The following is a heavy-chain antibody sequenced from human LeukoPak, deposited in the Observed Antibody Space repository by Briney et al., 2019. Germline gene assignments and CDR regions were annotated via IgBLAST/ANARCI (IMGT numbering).Heavy chain of an antibody. J-gene: IGHJ4*02. D-gene: IGHD3-3*01. Sequence: PGGSLRLSCAASGFTVSSNYMNWVRQAPGKGLEWVSYISSSSDIIHYADSVKGRFTISRDNAKNSLYLQMNSLRAEDTAVYYCARDLRYYDFWSGYVWGQGTLVTVSS. CDR2: ISSSSDII. V-gene: IGHV3-48*04. CDR1: GFTVSSNY. CDR3: ARDLRYYDFWSGYV.